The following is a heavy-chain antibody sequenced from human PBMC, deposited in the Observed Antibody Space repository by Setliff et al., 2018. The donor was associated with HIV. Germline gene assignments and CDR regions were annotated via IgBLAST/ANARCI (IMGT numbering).Heavy chain of an antibody. D-gene: IGHD3-9*01. Sequence: ASVKVSCKASGHTFTAYGIAWVRQAPGQGLEWMGRIIPIFGTANYAQKFQGRVTMTRNTSISTAYMELSSLRSEDTAVYYCARTHFDWLLRFDSWGQGTLVTVSS. V-gene: IGHV1-8*01. CDR3: ARTHFDWLLRFDS. CDR1: GHTFTAYG. J-gene: IGHJ4*02. CDR2: IIPIFGTA.